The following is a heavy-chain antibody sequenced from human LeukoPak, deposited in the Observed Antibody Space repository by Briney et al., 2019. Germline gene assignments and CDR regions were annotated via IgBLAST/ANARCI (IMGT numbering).Heavy chain of an antibody. CDR3: ARARSCSSGSCYAEY. V-gene: IGHV5-51*01. Sequence: GESLEISCKCSGYRFNTYWIGWVRQVPGKGLEWMGFFYGGDSDTRYSPSFQGQVTISADKSINTAYLQWSSLKASDTAIYYCARARSCSSGSCYAEYWGQGTLVSVSS. CDR2: FYGGDSDT. D-gene: IGHD2-15*01. J-gene: IGHJ4*02. CDR1: GYRFNTYW.